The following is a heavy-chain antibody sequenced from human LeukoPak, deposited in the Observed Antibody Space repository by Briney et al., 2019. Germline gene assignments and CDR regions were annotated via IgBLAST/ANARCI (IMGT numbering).Heavy chain of an antibody. J-gene: IGHJ6*03. V-gene: IGHV1-69*06. D-gene: IGHD6-19*01. Sequence: GASVKVSCKASGGTFSSYAISWVRQAPGQGLEWMGGIIPIFGTANYAQKFQGRVTITADKSTSTAYMELSSLRSEDTAVYYCARDLNRSRRIAVYMDVWGKGTTVTVSS. CDR3: ARDLNRSRRIAVYMDV. CDR1: GGTFSSYA. CDR2: IIPIFGTA.